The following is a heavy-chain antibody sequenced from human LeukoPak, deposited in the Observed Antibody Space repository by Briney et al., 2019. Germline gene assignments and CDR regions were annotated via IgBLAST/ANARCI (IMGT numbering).Heavy chain of an antibody. CDR3: ARGSVQLWLGTFYYYYYMDV. CDR1: GGSISSGSYY. V-gene: IGHV4-61*02. J-gene: IGHJ6*03. Sequence: SQTLSLTCTVSGGSISSGSYYWSWIRQPAGKGLEWIGRIYTSGSTHYNPSLKSRVTMSVDTSKNQFSLKLSSVTAADTAVYYCARGSVQLWLGTFYYYYYMDVWGKGTTVTVSS. D-gene: IGHD5-18*01. CDR2: IYTSGST.